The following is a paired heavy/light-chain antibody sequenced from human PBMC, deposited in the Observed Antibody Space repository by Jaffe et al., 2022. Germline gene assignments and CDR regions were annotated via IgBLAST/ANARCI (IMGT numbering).Light chain of an antibody. CDR1: SSDVGGYNY. Sequence: QSALTQPASVSGSPGQSITISCTGTSSDVGGYNYVSWYQQHPGKAPKLMIYDVSNRPSGVSNRFSGSKSGNTASLTISGLQAEDEADYYCSSYTTRTTPVFGTGTKVTVL. J-gene: IGLJ1*01. V-gene: IGLV2-14*03. CDR3: SSYTTRTTPV. CDR2: DVS.
Heavy chain of an antibody. CDR1: GYNFYRYW. D-gene: IGHD4-17*01. V-gene: IGHV5-51*03. Sequence: EVQLVQSGAEVKKPGESLKISCRASGYNFYRYWIGWVRQMPGKGLEWMGIISPGDSDTRYSPSFQGQVTISADRSTSTAYLQWGSLKAPDTAMYYCVRVNYGDYVIPYFFDFWGQGTLVTVSS. J-gene: IGHJ4*02. CDR3: VRVNYGDYVIPYFFDF. CDR2: ISPGDSDT.